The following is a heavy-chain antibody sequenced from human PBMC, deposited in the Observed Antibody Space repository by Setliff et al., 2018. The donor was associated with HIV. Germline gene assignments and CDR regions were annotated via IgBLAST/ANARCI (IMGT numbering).Heavy chain of an antibody. V-gene: IGHV3-30*02. J-gene: IGHJ3*02. CDR1: GFIFSTFP. Sequence: GGSLRLSCAASGFIFSTFPMHWVRQTPGKGLEWVACIQYDGDTKYYADSVKGRFTISRDNSKNTLYLQMNSLRAEDTAVYYCAQDRNFPKDVFDIWGQGTMVTVSS. CDR2: IQYDGDTK. CDR3: AQDRNFPKDVFDI.